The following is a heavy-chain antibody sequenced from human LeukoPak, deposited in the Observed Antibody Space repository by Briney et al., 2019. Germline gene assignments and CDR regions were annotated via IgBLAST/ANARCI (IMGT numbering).Heavy chain of an antibody. D-gene: IGHD3-3*01. CDR2: ISAYNGNT. Sequence: ASVKVSCKASGYTFTSYGISSVRHAPGQGFQWMGWISAYNGNTNYAQKLQGRVTMTTDTFTSTANMELRSLRSDDTGVYYCAREVLTIFGVVISSDYWGQGTLVTVSS. CDR1: GYTFTSYG. J-gene: IGHJ4*02. V-gene: IGHV1-18*01. CDR3: AREVLTIFGVVISSDY.